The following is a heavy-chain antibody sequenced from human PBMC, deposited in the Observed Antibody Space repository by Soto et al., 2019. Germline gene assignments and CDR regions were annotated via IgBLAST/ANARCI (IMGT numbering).Heavy chain of an antibody. J-gene: IGHJ5*02. D-gene: IGHD6-13*01. CDR3: APLFIAAAGGTNAVAP. CDR2: VYFTGSN. V-gene: IGHV4-39*01. Sequence: PSETLSLTCNVSGGSIGNSNYYWGWIRQPPGEGLEWIGTVYFTGSNYYNPSLKNRVTISIDTSKNQFSLKLSSLTAADTAVYYCAPLFIAAAGGTNAVAPWGQGTLVTVSS. CDR1: GGSIGNSNYY.